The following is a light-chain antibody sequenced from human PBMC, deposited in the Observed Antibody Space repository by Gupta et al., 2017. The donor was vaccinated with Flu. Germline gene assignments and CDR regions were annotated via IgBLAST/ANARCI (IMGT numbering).Light chain of an antibody. V-gene: IGLV10-54*04. Sequence: QAGLTQPPSVTKGLRQTATLTCTGNSNHVGNQGAPWLQQHQGHPPKLLSYRNNNRPSGISERFSASRSGNTASLTITGLQPEDEADYYCSAWDSSLSVWVFGGGTKLTVL. CDR1: SNHVGNQG. CDR2: RNN. CDR3: SAWDSSLSVWV. J-gene: IGLJ3*02.